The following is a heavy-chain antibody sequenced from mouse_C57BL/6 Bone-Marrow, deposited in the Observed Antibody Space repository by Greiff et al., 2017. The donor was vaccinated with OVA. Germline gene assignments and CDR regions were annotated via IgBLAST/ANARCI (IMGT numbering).Heavy chain of an antibody. CDR3: ARGGLRRPYDY. D-gene: IGHD2-4*01. CDR1: GYTFTSYG. Sequence: VMLVESGAELARPGASVKLSCKASGYTFTSYGISWVKQRTGQGLEWIGEIYPRSGNTYYNEKFKGKATLTADKSSSTAYMELRSLTSEDSAVYFCARGGLRRPYDYWGQGTSVTVSS. CDR2: IYPRSGNT. V-gene: IGHV1-81*01. J-gene: IGHJ4*01.